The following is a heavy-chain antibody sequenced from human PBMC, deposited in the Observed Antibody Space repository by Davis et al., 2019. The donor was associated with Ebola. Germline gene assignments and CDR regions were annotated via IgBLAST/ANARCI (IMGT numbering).Heavy chain of an antibody. CDR2: TYYNSKWYS. CDR3: ARGWFRGGMDV. CDR1: GDSVSSGG. Sequence: HSQTLSLTCAISGDSVSSGGWNWIRHSPSRGLEWLGRTYYNSKWYSDYAVSVKSRITINPDTSKNQFSLQLNSVTPEDTALYYCARGWFRGGMDVWGEGTTVTVSS. V-gene: IGHV6-1*01. D-gene: IGHD3-10*01. J-gene: IGHJ6*04.